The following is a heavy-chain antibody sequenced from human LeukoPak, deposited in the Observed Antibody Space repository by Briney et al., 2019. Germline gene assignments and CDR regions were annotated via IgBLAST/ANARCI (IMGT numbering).Heavy chain of an antibody. CDR2: ISSSGSTI. J-gene: IGHJ4*02. CDR3: AKDQVSSYYGSGSNKPYYFDY. CDR1: GFTFSSYE. D-gene: IGHD3-10*01. Sequence: GGSLRLSCAASGFTFSSYEMNWVRQAPGKGLEWVSYISSSGSTIYYADSVKGRFTISRDNSKNTLYLQMNSLRAEDTAVYYCAKDQVSSYYGSGSNKPYYFDYWGQGTLVTVSS. V-gene: IGHV3-48*03.